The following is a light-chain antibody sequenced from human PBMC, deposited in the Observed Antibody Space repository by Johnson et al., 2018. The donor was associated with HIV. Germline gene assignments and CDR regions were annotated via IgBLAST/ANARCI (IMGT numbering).Light chain of an antibody. CDR1: SSNIGNNY. J-gene: IGLJ1*01. Sequence: QSVLTQPPSVSAAPGQKVTISCSGSSSNIGNNYVSWYQQLPGTAPKLLIYDNNKRPSGIPDRFSGSKSGTSATLGITGLQTGDEADYYCGTWDSSLSAFYAFGTGTKGTVL. CDR2: DNN. CDR3: GTWDSSLSAFYA. V-gene: IGLV1-51*01.